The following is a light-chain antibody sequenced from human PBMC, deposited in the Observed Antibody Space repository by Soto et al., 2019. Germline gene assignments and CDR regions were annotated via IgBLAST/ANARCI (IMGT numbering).Light chain of an antibody. CDR3: GTWDSSLSVYV. CDR1: SSNIGNNY. Sequence: QSVLTQPPSVSAAPGQTVTISCSGSSSNIGNNYVSWYQQLPGTAPKLLIYDNNERPSGIPDRFSGSKSGTSATLDISGLQTGDEADYYCGTWDSSLSVYVFAPGTKLTVL. CDR2: DNN. V-gene: IGLV1-51*01. J-gene: IGLJ1*01.